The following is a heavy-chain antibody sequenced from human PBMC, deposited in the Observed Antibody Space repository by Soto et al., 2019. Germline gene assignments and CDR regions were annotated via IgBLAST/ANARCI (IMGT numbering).Heavy chain of an antibody. J-gene: IGHJ4*02. D-gene: IGHD3-9*01. CDR3: ARVRYILTGYYFDY. CDR2: IYHSGST. V-gene: IGHV4-30-2*01. Sequence: QLQLQESGSGLVKPSQTLSLTCAVSGGSISSGGYSRSWIRQPPGKGLEWIGYIYHSGSTYYNPSLKSRVTISVDRSKNQFSLKLSSVTAADTAVYYCARVRYILTGYYFDYWGQGTLVTVSS. CDR1: GGSISSGGYS.